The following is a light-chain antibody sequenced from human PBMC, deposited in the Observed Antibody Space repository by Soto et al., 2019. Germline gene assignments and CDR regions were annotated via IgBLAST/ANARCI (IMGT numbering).Light chain of an antibody. Sequence: EIVLTQSPGTLSLSPGERATLSCRASQSVSSSYLAWYQQKPGQAPRLIIYGASSRATGIPDRFSGRGSGTDFTLTISRLESEDFAVYYCQQYGSSQLTFGGWTKVEIK. CDR2: GAS. J-gene: IGKJ4*01. V-gene: IGKV3-20*01. CDR3: QQYGSSQLT. CDR1: QSVSSSY.